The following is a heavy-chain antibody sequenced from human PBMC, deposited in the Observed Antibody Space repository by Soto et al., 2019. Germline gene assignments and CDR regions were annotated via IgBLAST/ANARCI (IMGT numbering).Heavy chain of an antibody. J-gene: IGHJ4*02. CDR3: TTLGYYDFWSGYYTSDY. CDR1: GFTFSNAW. V-gene: IGHV3-15*01. D-gene: IGHD3-3*01. CDR2: IKSKTDGGTT. Sequence: KPGGSLGLSCAASGFTFSNAWMSWVRQAPGKGLDWVGRIKSKTDGGTTDYAAPVKGRFTISRDDSKNTLYLQMNSLKTEDTAVYYCTTLGYYDFWSGYYTSDYWGQGTLVTVSS.